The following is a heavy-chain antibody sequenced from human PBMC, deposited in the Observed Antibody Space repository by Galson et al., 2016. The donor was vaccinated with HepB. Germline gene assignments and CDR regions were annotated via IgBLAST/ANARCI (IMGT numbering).Heavy chain of an antibody. Sequence: SVKASCKGSGDTFSKHGINWVRRAPGQGLEWMGSIIPIIGNTDYAQKFRGRVTITADASINTGHMELSGLTFEDTAVYYCARFGLRDFGMGNLEFYFFFGMDVWGQGTTVTVSS. D-gene: IGHD4/OR15-4a*01. CDR3: ARFGLRDFGMGNLEFYFFFGMDV. V-gene: IGHV1-69*11. J-gene: IGHJ6*02. CDR2: IIPIIGNT. CDR1: GDTFSKHG.